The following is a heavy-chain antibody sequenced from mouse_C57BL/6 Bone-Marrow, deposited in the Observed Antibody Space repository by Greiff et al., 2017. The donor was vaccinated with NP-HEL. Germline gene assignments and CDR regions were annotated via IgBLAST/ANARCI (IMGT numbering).Heavy chain of an antibody. CDR3: AGGYYGNPACFAY. CDR2: IRNKANNHAT. CDR1: GFTFSDAW. Sequence: EVHLVESGGGLVQPGGSMKLSCAASGFTFSDAWMDWVRQSPEKGLEWVAEIRNKANNHATYYAESVNGRFTISRDDSKSSVYLKMNSLRAEDTGVYYCAGGYYGNPACFAYWGQGTLVTVSA. V-gene: IGHV6-6*01. D-gene: IGHD2-1*01. J-gene: IGHJ3*01.